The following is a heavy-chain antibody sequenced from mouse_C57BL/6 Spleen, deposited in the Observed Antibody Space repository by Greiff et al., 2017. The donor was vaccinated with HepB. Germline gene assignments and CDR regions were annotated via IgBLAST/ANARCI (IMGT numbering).Heavy chain of an antibody. J-gene: IGHJ3*01. CDR3: AMETTGTWFAY. CDR1: GYTFTSYW. Sequence: QVQLQQPGAELVKPGASVKVSCKASGYTFTSYWMHWVKQRPGQGLEWIGRIHPSDSDTHSNQKFEGKATLTVDKSSSTAYMQLSSLTSEVSAVYDCAMETTGTWFAYWGQGTLVTGSA. V-gene: IGHV1-74*01. CDR2: IHPSDSDT. D-gene: IGHD4-1*01.